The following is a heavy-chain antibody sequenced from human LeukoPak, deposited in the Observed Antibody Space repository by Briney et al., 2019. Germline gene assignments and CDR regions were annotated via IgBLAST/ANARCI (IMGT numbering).Heavy chain of an antibody. Sequence: SETLSLTCAVYGGSFSGYYWSWIRQPPGKGLEWIGEINHSGSTNYNPSLKSRVTISVDTSKNQFSLKLSSVTAADTAVYYCARIAVAGQHWYVDLWGRGTLVTVSS. CDR1: GGSFSGYY. CDR3: ARIAVAGQHWYVDL. CDR2: INHSGST. J-gene: IGHJ2*01. D-gene: IGHD6-19*01. V-gene: IGHV4-34*01.